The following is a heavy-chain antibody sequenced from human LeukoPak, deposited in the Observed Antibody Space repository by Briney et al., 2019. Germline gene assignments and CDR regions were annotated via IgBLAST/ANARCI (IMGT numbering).Heavy chain of an antibody. Sequence: VXVSXKASGYTFTSYGMXWVRQAPGQGLEWMGWINTNTGNPTYAQGFTGRFVFSLDTSVSTAYLQISSLKAEDTAVYYCARDSGWSDVWGQGTTVTVSS. D-gene: IGHD6-19*01. CDR2: INTNTGNP. J-gene: IGHJ6*02. V-gene: IGHV7-4-1*02. CDR3: ARDSGWSDV. CDR1: GYTFTSYG.